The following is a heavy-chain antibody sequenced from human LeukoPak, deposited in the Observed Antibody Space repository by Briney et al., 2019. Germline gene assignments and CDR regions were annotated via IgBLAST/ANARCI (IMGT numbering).Heavy chain of an antibody. J-gene: IGHJ4*02. V-gene: IGHV4-39*01. D-gene: IGHD2-2*01. Sequence: SETLSLTCTVSGGSISSSSYSWGWIRQPPGKGLEWIGSIYYSGTTYYNPSLKSRVTISVDTSKIQFSLKLSSVAATDTAVYYCARGRGYCSSTSCPGTFFFDYWGQGTLVTVSS. CDR2: IYYSGTT. CDR3: ARGRGYCSSTSCPGTFFFDY. CDR1: GGSISSSSYS.